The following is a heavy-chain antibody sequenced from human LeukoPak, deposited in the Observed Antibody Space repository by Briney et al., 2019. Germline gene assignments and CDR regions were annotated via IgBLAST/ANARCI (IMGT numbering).Heavy chain of an antibody. CDR3: ARDPITLPKLLWFGELSTDGMDV. CDR1: GYTFTVYY. J-gene: IGHJ6*02. CDR2: INPNSGGT. Sequence: ASVKVSCKASGYTFTVYYMHWVRQAPGQGLELMGWINPNSGGTNYAQKFQGGVTMTRDTSISTAYMELSRLRSDDTAVYYCARDPITLPKLLWFGELSTDGMDVWGQGTTVTVSS. V-gene: IGHV1-2*02. D-gene: IGHD3-10*01.